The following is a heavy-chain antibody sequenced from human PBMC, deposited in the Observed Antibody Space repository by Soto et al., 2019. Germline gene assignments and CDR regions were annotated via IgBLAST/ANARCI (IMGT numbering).Heavy chain of an antibody. J-gene: IGHJ3*02. CDR1: GGTFSSYA. CDR3: ARTMAYCGGDCYWNAFDI. V-gene: IGHV1-69*01. D-gene: IGHD2-21*02. CDR2: IIPIFGTA. Sequence: QVQLVQSGAEVKKPGSSVKVSCKASGGTFSSYAISWVRQAPGQGLAWMGGIIPIFGTANYAQKFQGRVTITADESTSTAYMELSSLRSEDTAVYYCARTMAYCGGDCYWNAFDIWGQGTMVTVSS.